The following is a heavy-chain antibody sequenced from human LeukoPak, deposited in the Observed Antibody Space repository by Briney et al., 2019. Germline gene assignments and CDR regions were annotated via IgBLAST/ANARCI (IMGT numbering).Heavy chain of an antibody. CDR1: GGSISSYY. V-gene: IGHV4-59*12. CDR2: IYYSESP. CDR3: ARGLRRSSSTGGAFDI. D-gene: IGHD6-6*01. Sequence: SSETLSLTCTVSGGSISSYYWSWIRQPPGKGLEWIGYIYYSESPNYNPSLKSRVTISVDTSKNQFSLKLSSVTAADTAVYYCARGLRRSSSTGGAFDIWGQGTMVTVSS. J-gene: IGHJ3*02.